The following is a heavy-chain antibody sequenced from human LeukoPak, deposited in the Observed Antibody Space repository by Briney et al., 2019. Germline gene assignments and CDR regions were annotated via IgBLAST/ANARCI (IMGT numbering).Heavy chain of an antibody. CDR1: GGSISSSSYY. J-gene: IGHJ4*02. CDR3: ARELTRPLHYFDY. CDR2: IYYSGST. Sequence: PSETLSLTCTVSGGSISSSSYYWGWIRQPPGKGLEWIGSIYYSGSTYYNPSLKSRVTISVDTSKNQFSLKLSSVTAADTAVYYCARELTRPLHYFDYWGQGTLVTVSS. V-gene: IGHV4-39*02.